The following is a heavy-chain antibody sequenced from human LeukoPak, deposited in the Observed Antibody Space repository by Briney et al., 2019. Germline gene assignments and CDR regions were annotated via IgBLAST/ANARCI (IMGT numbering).Heavy chain of an antibody. CDR2: IYSGGST. V-gene: IGHV3-53*01. J-gene: IGHJ4*02. CDR1: GFTVSSNY. CDR3: AKDRGIFEGFDF. D-gene: IGHD3-3*01. Sequence: GGSLRLSCAASGFTVSSNYMSWVRQAPGKGLEWVSVIYSGGSTYYADSVKGRFTISRDNSKNTLYLQMNSLRAEDTAVYYCAKDRGIFEGFDFWGQGTLVTVSS.